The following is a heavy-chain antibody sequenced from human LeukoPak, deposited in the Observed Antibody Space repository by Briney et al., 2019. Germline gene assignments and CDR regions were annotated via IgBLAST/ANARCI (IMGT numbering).Heavy chain of an antibody. CDR3: AAGRLVGFV. CDR2: INTSGGST. D-gene: IGHD6-6*01. V-gene: IGHV1-46*01. Sequence: ASVTLSCMASGYTFTSYYMHWVRQAPGQGLEWMGLINTSGGSTSYAQTFQGRATMTRDTSTSTVYMELSSLRSEDTAVYYCAAGRLVGFVWGQRTLVTVSS. J-gene: IGHJ4*02. CDR1: GYTFTSYY.